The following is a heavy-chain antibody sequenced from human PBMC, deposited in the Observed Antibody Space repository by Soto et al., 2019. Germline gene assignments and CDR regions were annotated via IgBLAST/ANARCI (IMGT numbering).Heavy chain of an antibody. CDR1: GFTFRTYS. V-gene: IGHV3-21*01. CDR3: ARGIANSAMDV. J-gene: IGHJ6*02. D-gene: IGHD6-13*01. CDR2: ISSGSEYI. Sequence: PGVSLRLSCAASGFTFRTYSMNWVRQAPGKGLEWLSSISSGSEYIYYADSVKGRFTISRVNTKNSLYLQMKTLRAEDTAVYYCARGIANSAMDVLGQGTTVTVSS.